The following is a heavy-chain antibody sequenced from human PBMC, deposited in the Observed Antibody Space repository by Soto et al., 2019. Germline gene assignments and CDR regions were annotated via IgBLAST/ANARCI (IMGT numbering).Heavy chain of an antibody. D-gene: IGHD1-1*01. V-gene: IGHV3-30-3*01. Sequence: GGALRRSCVASGFNFGTYAIHWVRQAPGKGLQWVALIAYDGINTYYADSVKGRFTISRDNSKNTLHLQMNSLRPEDTGVYFCARVTPGNNLYYFSGLDVWGQGTSVTVS. CDR3: ARVTPGNNLYYFSGLDV. J-gene: IGHJ6*02. CDR2: IAYDGINT. CDR1: GFNFGTYA.